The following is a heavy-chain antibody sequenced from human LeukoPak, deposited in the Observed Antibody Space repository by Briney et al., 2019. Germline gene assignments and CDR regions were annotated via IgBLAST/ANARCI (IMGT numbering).Heavy chain of an antibody. CDR2: IKPDGSEK. CDR3: ARDQTPFV. V-gene: IGHV3-7*01. J-gene: IGHJ4*02. CDR1: GFTHSNYW. Sequence: GGSLRLSCAASGFTHSNYWMTWVRQAPGKGLEWVANIKPDGSEKYYVDSVKGRFTISRDNAKNSLYLQMNSLRAEDTAVYYCARDQTPFVWGQGTLVTVSS.